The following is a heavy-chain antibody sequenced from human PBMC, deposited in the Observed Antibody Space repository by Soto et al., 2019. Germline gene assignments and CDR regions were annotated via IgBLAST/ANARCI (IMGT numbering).Heavy chain of an antibody. Sequence: PSETLSLTCTVSGGSISSYYWSWIRQPPGKGLEWIGYIYYSGSTNYNPSLKSRVTISVDTSKNQFSLKLSSVTAADTAVYYCARRGDYYGSGSYHDYWGQGTLVTVSS. CDR3: ARRGDYYGSGSYHDY. V-gene: IGHV4-59*01. J-gene: IGHJ4*02. CDR2: IYYSGST. CDR1: GGSISSYY. D-gene: IGHD3-10*01.